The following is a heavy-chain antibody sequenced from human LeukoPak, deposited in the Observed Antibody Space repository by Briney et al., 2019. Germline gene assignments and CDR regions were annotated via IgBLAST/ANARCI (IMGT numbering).Heavy chain of an antibody. Sequence: ASVKVSCKASGYTFTSYGISWVRQAPGQGLEWMGWISAYNGNTNYAQKLQGRVTMTTDTSTSTAYMELRSLRSDDAAVYYCARGGGIVVVVAAPDAFDIWGQGTMVTVSS. CDR2: ISAYNGNT. D-gene: IGHD2-15*01. V-gene: IGHV1-18*01. CDR3: ARGGGIVVVVAAPDAFDI. CDR1: GYTFTSYG. J-gene: IGHJ3*02.